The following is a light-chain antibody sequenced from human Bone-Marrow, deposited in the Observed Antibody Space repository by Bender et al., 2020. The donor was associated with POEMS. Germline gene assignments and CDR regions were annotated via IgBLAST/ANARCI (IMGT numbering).Light chain of an antibody. CDR3: QVWDSSSDLAI. V-gene: IGLV3-21*02. Sequence: SYVLTQPPSVSLAPGQTATITCVGNNIGQKSVHWYQQKPGQAPVVVVYDDSDRPSGIPERLSGSNSGTAATLTISRVEAGDEADYYCQVWDSSSDLAIFGSGTKVSVL. CDR2: DDS. J-gene: IGLJ1*01. CDR1: NIGQKS.